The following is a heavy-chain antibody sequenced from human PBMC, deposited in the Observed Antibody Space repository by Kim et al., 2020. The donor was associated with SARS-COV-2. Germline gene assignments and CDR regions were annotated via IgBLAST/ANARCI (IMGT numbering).Heavy chain of an antibody. J-gene: IGHJ6*02. D-gene: IGHD3-10*01. CDR2: IFSGGST. CDR1: GFTVSSYH. V-gene: IGHV3-53*01. CDR3: ARDSGGHLGMDV. Sequence: GGSLRLSCSASGFTVSSYHMNWVRQAPGMGLEWVSVIFSGGSTSFADSVKGRFTVSTDNSKNTLYLQMDSLSADDTAVYYCARDSGGHLGMDVWGQGTTVTVSS.